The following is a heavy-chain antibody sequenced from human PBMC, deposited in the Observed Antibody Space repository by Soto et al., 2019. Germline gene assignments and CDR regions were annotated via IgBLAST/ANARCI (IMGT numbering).Heavy chain of an antibody. D-gene: IGHD6-13*01. Sequence: QVQLVQSGAEVKKPGASVKVSCKASGYTFTSYGISWVRQAPGQGLEWMGWISAYNGNTNYAQKLQGRVTMTTDTSTSKAYMELRSLRSDDTAVYYCARLRAAAGYYYSYGMDVWGQGTTVTVSS. CDR2: ISAYNGNT. CDR1: GYTFTSYG. CDR3: ARLRAAAGYYYSYGMDV. J-gene: IGHJ6*02. V-gene: IGHV1-18*01.